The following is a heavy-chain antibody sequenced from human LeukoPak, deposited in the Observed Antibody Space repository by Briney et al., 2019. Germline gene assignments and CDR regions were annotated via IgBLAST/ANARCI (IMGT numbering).Heavy chain of an antibody. Sequence: ASVKVSCKASGFTFTSSAMQWVRQARGQRLEWIGWIVVGSGNTNYAQKFQERVTITRDMSTSTAYMELSSLRSEDTAVYYCARGEGYCSSTSCYGGAFDIWGQGTMVTVSS. CDR2: IVVGSGNT. D-gene: IGHD2-2*01. CDR3: ARGEGYCSSTSCYGGAFDI. V-gene: IGHV1-58*02. CDR1: GFTFTSSA. J-gene: IGHJ3*02.